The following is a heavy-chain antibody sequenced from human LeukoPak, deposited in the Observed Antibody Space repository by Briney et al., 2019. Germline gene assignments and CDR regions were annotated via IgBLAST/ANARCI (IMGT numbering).Heavy chain of an antibody. CDR1: GFTFSSYG. CDR2: ISYGGSNK. J-gene: IGHJ4*02. V-gene: IGHV3-30*18. CDR3: AKGGIAAAGLTFDY. Sequence: GRSLRLSCAASGFTFSSYGMHWVRQAPGKGLEWVAVISYGGSNKYYADSVKGRFTISRDNSKNTLYLQMNSLRAEDTAVYYCAKGGIAAAGLTFDYWGQGTLVTVSS. D-gene: IGHD6-13*01.